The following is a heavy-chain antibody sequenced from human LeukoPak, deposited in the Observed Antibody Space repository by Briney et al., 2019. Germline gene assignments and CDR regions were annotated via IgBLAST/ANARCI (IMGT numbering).Heavy chain of an antibody. CDR3: AREISNWFDP. CDR2: IYYSGST. D-gene: IGHD3-3*02. Sequence: SETLSLTCTVSGGSISSYYWSWIRQPPGKGLEWIGYIYYSGSTNYNPSLKSRVTISVDTSKNQFSLKLSSVTAADTAVYYCAREISNWFDPWGQGTLVTVSS. J-gene: IGHJ5*02. V-gene: IGHV4-59*12. CDR1: GGSISSYY.